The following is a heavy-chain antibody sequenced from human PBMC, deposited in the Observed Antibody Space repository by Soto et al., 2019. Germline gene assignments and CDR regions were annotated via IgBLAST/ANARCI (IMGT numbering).Heavy chain of an antibody. CDR2: IYFSGGT. CDR3: ARESRSWYGSIWDY. J-gene: IGHJ4*02. V-gene: IGHV4-59*12. D-gene: IGHD6-13*01. Sequence: PSETLSLTFTVSGGSISSYYWSWIRQPPGKGLEWIGYIYFSGGTNYNPSLKSRVTISVDTSKNQFSLKLSSVTAADTAVYYCARESRSWYGSIWDYWGQGTLVTVS. CDR1: GGSISSYY.